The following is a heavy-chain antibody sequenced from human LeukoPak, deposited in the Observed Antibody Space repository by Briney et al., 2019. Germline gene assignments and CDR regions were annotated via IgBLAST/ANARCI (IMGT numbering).Heavy chain of an antibody. D-gene: IGHD3-22*01. J-gene: IGHJ5*02. CDR2: INHSGST. CDR3: ARGFMMIVAVITTRRFDP. V-gene: IGHV4-34*01. CDR1: GGSFSGYY. Sequence: SETLSLTCGVYGGSFSGYYWSWIRQPPGKGLEWIGEINHSGSTNYNPSLKSRVTISVDTSKNQFSLRLSSVTAADTAVYYCARGFMMIVAVITTRRFDPWGQGTLVTVSS.